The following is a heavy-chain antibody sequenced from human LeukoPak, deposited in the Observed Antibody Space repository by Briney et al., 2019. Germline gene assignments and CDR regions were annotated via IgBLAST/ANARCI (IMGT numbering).Heavy chain of an antibody. CDR3: ARERSREFYYDSSGYYSYFDY. J-gene: IGHJ4*02. CDR2: IYYSGST. D-gene: IGHD3-22*01. V-gene: IGHV4-31*03. Sequence: SETLSLTCTVSGGSISSGGYYWSWIRQHPGKGLEWIGYIYYSGSTYYNPSLKSRVTISVDTSKNQFSLKPSSVTAADTAVYYCARERSREFYYDSSGYYSYFDYWGQGTLVTVSS. CDR1: GGSISSGGYY.